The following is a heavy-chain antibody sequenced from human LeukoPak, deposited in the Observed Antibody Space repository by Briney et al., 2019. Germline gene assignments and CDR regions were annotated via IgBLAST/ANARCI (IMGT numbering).Heavy chain of an antibody. Sequence: GGSLRLSCAASGFIFSTYGMYWVRQAPGKGMEWVAFIRHDGSIKNYADSVKGRSTISRDNSKNTLYLQMNSLRAEDTAVYYCAKDGLADIDYWGQGTLVTVSS. V-gene: IGHV3-30*02. CDR2: IRHDGSIK. CDR3: AKDGLADIDY. J-gene: IGHJ4*02. CDR1: GFIFSTYG. D-gene: IGHD3-16*01.